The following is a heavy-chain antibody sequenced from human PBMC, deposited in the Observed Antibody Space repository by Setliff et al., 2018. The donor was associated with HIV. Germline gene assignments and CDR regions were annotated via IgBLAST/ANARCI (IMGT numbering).Heavy chain of an antibody. CDR1: GDSISSYY. CDR3: ARSPRIGVAGEFEY. V-gene: IGHV4-4*09. CDR2: IYTSGSV. D-gene: IGHD6-19*01. Sequence: SETLSLTCTVSGDSISSYYWSWIRQPPGKGLEWIGYIYTSGSVNYNPSLNSRVTISVDTSKNQFSLKVNSVTAADTAVYYCARSPRIGVAGEFEYWGQGTLVNVSS. J-gene: IGHJ4*02.